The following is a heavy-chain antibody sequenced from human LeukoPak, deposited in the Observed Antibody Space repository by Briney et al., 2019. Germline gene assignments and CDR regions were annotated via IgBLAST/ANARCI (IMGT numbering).Heavy chain of an antibody. Sequence: GGSLRLSCAASGFTFISYAMHWVRQAPGKGLEYVSAISSSGDSTYYANSVRGRFTISRDNSKNTLYLQMDSLRAEDTAVYYCASSYASHKNPFEYWGQGTLVTVSS. CDR2: ISSSGDST. D-gene: IGHD1-14*01. V-gene: IGHV3-64*01. CDR1: GFTFISYA. CDR3: ASSYASHKNPFEY. J-gene: IGHJ4*02.